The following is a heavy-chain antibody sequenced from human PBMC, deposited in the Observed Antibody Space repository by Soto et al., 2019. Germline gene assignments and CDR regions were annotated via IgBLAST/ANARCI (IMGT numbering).Heavy chain of an antibody. Sequence: EVQLVESGGGLVQPGGSLRLSCAGSGFTFSDYYIDWVRQAPGKGLEWVGRSSDKGNSYSTDYAASVIGRFTISRDASKNSLFLQMNSLKTEDTALYYCTRCITGTTSSEYWGQGTLVTVSS. V-gene: IGHV3-72*01. J-gene: IGHJ4*02. CDR3: TRCITGTTSSEY. CDR2: SSDKGNSYST. D-gene: IGHD1-7*01. CDR1: GFTFSDYY.